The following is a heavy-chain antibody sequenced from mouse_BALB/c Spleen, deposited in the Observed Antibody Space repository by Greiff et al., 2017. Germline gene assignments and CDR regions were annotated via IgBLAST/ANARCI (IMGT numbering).Heavy chain of an antibody. CDR2: IDPANGNT. CDR1: GFNIKDTY. V-gene: IGHV14-3*02. Sequence: VQLKESGAELVKPGASVKLSCTASGFNIKDTYMHWVKQRPEQGLEWIGRIDPANGNTKYDPKFPGKATITADTSSNTAYLQLSSLTSEDTAVYYCASGSGFAYWGQGTLVTVSA. CDR3: ASGSGFAY. J-gene: IGHJ3*01. D-gene: IGHD3-2*02.